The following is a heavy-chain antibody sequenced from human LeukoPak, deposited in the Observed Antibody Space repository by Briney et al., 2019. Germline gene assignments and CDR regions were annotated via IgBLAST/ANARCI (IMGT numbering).Heavy chain of an antibody. CDR1: GDSISSYY. J-gene: IGHJ4*02. Sequence: PSETLSLTCTVSGDSISSYYWSWIRQPPGKGLECIVYIYTSGSTNYNTALTRRVTISVDPSKNHCSLKLSSVTAADTAVYYCARLARYCSSTSCYHHLDYWGQGTLVTVSS. CDR2: IYTSGST. V-gene: IGHV4-4*09. CDR3: ARLARYCSSTSCYHHLDY. D-gene: IGHD2-2*01.